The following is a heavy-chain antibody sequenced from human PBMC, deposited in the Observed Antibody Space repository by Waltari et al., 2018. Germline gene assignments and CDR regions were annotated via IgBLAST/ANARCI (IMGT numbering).Heavy chain of an antibody. CDR2: ISGGSTTI. CDR3: ARDVYSANFFQF. Sequence: EVQLVESGGNLVQPGGSLRLSCVVSGFTFSGSSMAWVRQAPGQGLEWISSISGGSTTIRYADSVKGRFTIARDNTNNSLFLEMNSLRVEDTAVYYCARDVYSANFFQFWGQGTLVTVSS. CDR1: GFTFSGSS. V-gene: IGHV3-48*04. D-gene: IGHD4-4*01. J-gene: IGHJ4*01.